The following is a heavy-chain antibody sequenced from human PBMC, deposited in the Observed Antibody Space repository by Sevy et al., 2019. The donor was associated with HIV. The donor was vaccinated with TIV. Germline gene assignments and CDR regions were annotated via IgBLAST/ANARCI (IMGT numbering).Heavy chain of an antibody. CDR1: GGSISSSSYF. Sequence: SETLSLTCSVSGGSISSSSYFWGWIRQTPGKGLEWIGSISYTWNTYYKPSLQRRVTISVDTSKNQFSLQLRSVTAADTAVYYCARQRWELVPRVDSWGQGTLVTVSS. J-gene: IGHJ5*01. D-gene: IGHD1-26*01. CDR2: ISYTWNT. CDR3: ARQRWELVPRVDS. V-gene: IGHV4-39*01.